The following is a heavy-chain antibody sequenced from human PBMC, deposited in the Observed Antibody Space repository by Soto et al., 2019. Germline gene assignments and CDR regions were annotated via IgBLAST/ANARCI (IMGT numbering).Heavy chain of an antibody. CDR3: ARDLTYYDYIWGSYRPYFDY. V-gene: IGHV1-18*01. CDR2: ISAYNGNT. J-gene: IGHJ4*02. Sequence: ASVKVSCKASGYTFTCYGISWVRQAPGQGLEWMGWISAYNGNTNYAQKLQGRVTMATDTSTSTAYMELRSLRSDDTAVYYCARDLTYYDYIWGSYRPYFDYWGQGTLVTVSS. D-gene: IGHD3-16*02. CDR1: GYTFTCYG.